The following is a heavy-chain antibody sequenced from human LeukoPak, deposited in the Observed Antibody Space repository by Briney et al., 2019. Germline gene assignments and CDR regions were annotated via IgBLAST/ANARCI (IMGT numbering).Heavy chain of an antibody. J-gene: IGHJ3*02. CDR2: INWNGGST. CDR1: GFTFGDYA. CDR3: ARIAMAGIGDGFDI. D-gene: IGHD6-19*01. V-gene: IGHV3-20*04. Sequence: PGRSLRLSCTASGFTFGDYAMSWVRQAPGKGLGWVFGINWNGGSTGCADSVKGRFTISRDNARNSLYLQMNSLRAEDTALYYCARIAMAGIGDGFDIWGQGTMVTVSS.